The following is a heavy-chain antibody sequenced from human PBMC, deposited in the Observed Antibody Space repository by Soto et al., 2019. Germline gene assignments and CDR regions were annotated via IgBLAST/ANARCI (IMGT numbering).Heavy chain of an antibody. CDR3: ASTEGSVDYYYGMDV. V-gene: IGHV1-3*01. Sequence: QVQLVQSGAEVKKPGASVKVSCKASGYTFTIYAMHWVRQAPGQRLEWMGWINAGNGNTKYSQKFQGRVTITRDTSASTAYMELSSLRSEATAVQYCASTEGSVDYYYGMDVWGQGTTVTVSS. CDR1: GYTFTIYA. CDR2: INAGNGNT. D-gene: IGHD2-15*01. J-gene: IGHJ6*02.